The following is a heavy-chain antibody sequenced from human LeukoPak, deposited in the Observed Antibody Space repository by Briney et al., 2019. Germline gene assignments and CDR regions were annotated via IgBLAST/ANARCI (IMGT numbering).Heavy chain of an antibody. V-gene: IGHV1-69*05. CDR3: AREDYYDGSGYLPVGY. CDR2: IIPIFGTA. Sequence: ASVKVSCKASGGTFSSYAISWVRQAPGQGLEWMGGIIPIFGTANYAQKFQGRVTMARDTSISTVYMELNGLRSDDTAVYYCAREDYYDGSGYLPVGYWGQGTLVTVSS. CDR1: GGTFSSYA. J-gene: IGHJ4*02. D-gene: IGHD3-22*01.